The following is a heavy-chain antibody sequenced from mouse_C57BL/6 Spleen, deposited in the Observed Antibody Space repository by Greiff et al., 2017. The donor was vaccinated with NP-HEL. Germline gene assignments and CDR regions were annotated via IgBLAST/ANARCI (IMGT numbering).Heavy chain of an antibody. CDR3: ARGSSYVGYAMDY. CDR1: GFTFSDYY. Sequence: EVKLVESEGGLVQPGSSMKLSCTASGFTFSDYYMAWVRQVPEKGLEWVANINYDGSSTYYLDSLKSRFIISRDNAKNILYLQMSSLKSEDTATYYCARGSSYVGYAMDYWGQGTSVTVSS. J-gene: IGHJ4*01. V-gene: IGHV5-16*01. D-gene: IGHD1-1*01. CDR2: INYDGSST.